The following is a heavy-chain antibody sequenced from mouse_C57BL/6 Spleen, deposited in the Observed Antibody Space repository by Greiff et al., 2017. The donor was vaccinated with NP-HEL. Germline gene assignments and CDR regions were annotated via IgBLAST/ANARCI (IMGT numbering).Heavy chain of an antibody. CDR1: GFNIKDDY. CDR2: IDPENGDT. J-gene: IGHJ3*01. Sequence: EVQLVESGAELVRPGASVKLSCTASGFNIKDDYMHWVKQRPEQGLEWIGWIDPENGDTEYASKFQGKATITADTSSNTAYLQLSSLTSEDTAVYYCTTDPYYYGGADWGQGTLVTVAA. V-gene: IGHV14-4*01. CDR3: TTDPYYYGGAD. D-gene: IGHD1-1*01.